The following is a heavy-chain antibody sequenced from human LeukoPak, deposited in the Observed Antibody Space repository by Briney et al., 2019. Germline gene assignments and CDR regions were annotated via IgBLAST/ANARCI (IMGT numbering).Heavy chain of an antibody. Sequence: GGSLRLSCAASGISFSAHGMHWVRQAPGKGLEWVAIIRFDGSNIHYADSVKGRFTISRDNAQNSMYLQMNSLRAEDTAVYYCGRIGGRSKAAKGDAFDIWGQGTMATVSS. CDR1: GISFSAHG. CDR2: IRFDGSNI. V-gene: IGHV3-33*01. CDR3: GRIGGRSKAAKGDAFDI. J-gene: IGHJ3*02. D-gene: IGHD6-6*01.